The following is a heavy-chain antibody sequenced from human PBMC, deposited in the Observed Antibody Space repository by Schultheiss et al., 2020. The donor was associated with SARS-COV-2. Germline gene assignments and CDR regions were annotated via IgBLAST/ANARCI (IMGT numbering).Heavy chain of an antibody. CDR1: GYTFTGYY. CDR2: IIPIFGTA. D-gene: IGHD3-9*01. J-gene: IGHJ4*02. CDR3: ARDLGDILTGYYNPSDY. Sequence: SVKVSCKASGYTFTGYYMHWVRQAPGQGLEWMGGIIPIFGTANYAQKFQGRVTITADESTSTAYMELSRLRSDDTAVYYCARDLGDILTGYYNPSDYWGQGTLVTVSS. V-gene: IGHV1-69*13.